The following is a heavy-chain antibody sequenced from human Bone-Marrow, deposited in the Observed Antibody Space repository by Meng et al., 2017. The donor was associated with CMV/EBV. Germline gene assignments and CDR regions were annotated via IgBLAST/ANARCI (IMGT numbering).Heavy chain of an antibody. CDR1: GFNFGTYW. J-gene: IGHJ6*02. D-gene: IGHD7-27*01. CDR2: ISWNSGSI. CDR3: ARVGLGMDV. V-gene: IGHV3-9*01. Sequence: GGSLRLSCAASGFNFGTYWMTWVRQAPGKGLEWVSGISWNSGSIGYADSVKGRFTISRDNAKDSLYLQMKSLRPEDTALYYCARVGLGMDVWGQGTTVTVSS.